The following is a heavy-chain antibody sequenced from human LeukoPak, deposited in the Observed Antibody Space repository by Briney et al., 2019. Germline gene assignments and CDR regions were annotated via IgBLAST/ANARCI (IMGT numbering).Heavy chain of an antibody. CDR3: ARDLIWAGSVFDY. CDR2: INPSGGST. CDR1: GYTFTGYY. Sequence: ASVKVSCKASGYTFTGYYMHWVRQAPGQGLEWIGIINPSGGSTSYAQKFQGRVTMTRDTSTSTVYMELSSLRSEDTAVYYCARDLIWAGSVFDYWGQGTLVTVSS. V-gene: IGHV1-46*01. J-gene: IGHJ4*02. D-gene: IGHD3-16*01.